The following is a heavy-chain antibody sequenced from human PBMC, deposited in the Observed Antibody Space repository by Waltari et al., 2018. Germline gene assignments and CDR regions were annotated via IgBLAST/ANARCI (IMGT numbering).Heavy chain of an antibody. J-gene: IGHJ3*02. Sequence: EVQLVESGGGLVKPGGSLRLSCAASGFTFSSYSMNWVRQAPGKGLEWVSSISSSSSYIYYADSVKGRFTISRDNAKNSLYLQMNSLRAEDTAVYYCARDGALIEVVVIAILRADAFDIWGQGTMVTVSS. D-gene: IGHD2-21*01. CDR1: GFTFSSYS. CDR2: ISSSSSYI. CDR3: ARDGALIEVVVIAILRADAFDI. V-gene: IGHV3-21*01.